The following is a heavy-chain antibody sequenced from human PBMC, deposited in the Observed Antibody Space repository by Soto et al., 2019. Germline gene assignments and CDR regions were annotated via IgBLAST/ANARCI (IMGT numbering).Heavy chain of an antibody. Sequence: QVQLVQSGAEVKKPGSSVKVSCKASGGTFSSYAITWVRQAPGQGLEWMGGIIPILDTATYAQKFQGRVTITADDSTSTAYMELSSLTSADTAVYYCARYRHCSGNRCYFSYHMDVWGQGTTVTVSS. V-gene: IGHV1-69*11. D-gene: IGHD2-15*01. CDR2: IIPILDTA. J-gene: IGHJ6*02. CDR1: GGTFSSYA. CDR3: ARYRHCSGNRCYFSYHMDV.